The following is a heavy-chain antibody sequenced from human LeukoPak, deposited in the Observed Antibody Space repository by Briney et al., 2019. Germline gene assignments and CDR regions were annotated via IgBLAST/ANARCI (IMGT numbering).Heavy chain of an antibody. CDR1: GGSISSYY. CDR3: ARLPTPYGSGSYYTDEYYFDY. CDR2: IYYSGST. Sequence: SETLSLTCTVSGGSISSYYWSWIRQPPGKGLEWIGYIYYSGSTHYNTFLKSRVTISVDTSKNLFSLKLSSVTAAYTAVYYCARLPTPYGSGSYYTDEYYFDYWGQGTLVTVSS. V-gene: IGHV4-59*08. J-gene: IGHJ4*02. D-gene: IGHD3-10*01.